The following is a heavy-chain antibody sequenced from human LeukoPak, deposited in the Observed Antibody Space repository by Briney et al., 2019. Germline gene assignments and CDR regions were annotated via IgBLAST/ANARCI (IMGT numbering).Heavy chain of an antibody. CDR3: ARQRWSWYFYMDV. CDR2: IRSDGSTI. D-gene: IGHD2-15*01. CDR1: GFTFSSYE. J-gene: IGHJ6*03. V-gene: IGHV3-48*03. Sequence: GGSLRLSCAASGFTFSSYEMNWVRQAPGKGLEWVSHIRSDGSTIFYADSVKGRFTISRDNAKNSLYLQMNSLRAEDTAVYYCARQRWSWYFYMDVWGKGTTVTISS.